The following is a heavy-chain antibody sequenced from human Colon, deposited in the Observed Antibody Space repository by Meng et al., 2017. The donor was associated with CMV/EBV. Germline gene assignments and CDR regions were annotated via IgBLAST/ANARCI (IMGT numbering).Heavy chain of an antibody. V-gene: IGHV3-66*02. CDR1: GFTVSSNY. CDR2: IYSGGST. CDR3: ARDNHNYYDNSGYGG. J-gene: IGHJ4*02. D-gene: IGHD3-22*01. Sequence: GGSLRLSCAASGFTVSSNYMSWVRQAPGKGLEWVSAIYSGGSTYYADSVKGRFTISRDNSKNTLYLQLNSLRAEDTAVYYCARDNHNYYDNSGYGGWGQGTLVTVSS.